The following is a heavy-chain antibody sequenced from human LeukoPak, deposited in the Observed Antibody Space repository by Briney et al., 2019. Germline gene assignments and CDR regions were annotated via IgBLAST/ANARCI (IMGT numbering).Heavy chain of an antibody. CDR2: ISTSSSSI. CDR3: AREIDHDILTGFSRAMDV. CDR1: RFNFRSYE. J-gene: IGHJ6*02. D-gene: IGHD3-9*01. Sequence: PGGSLRLSCAASRFNFRSYEMNWVRQAPGKGLEWVSSISTSSSSIYYADSVKGRFTNSRDNAENSLYLQMNSLRAEDTAVYYCAREIDHDILTGFSRAMDVWGQGTTVTVSS. V-gene: IGHV3-48*03.